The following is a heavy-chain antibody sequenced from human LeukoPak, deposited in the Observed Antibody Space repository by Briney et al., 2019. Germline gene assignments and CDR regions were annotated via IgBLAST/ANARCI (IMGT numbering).Heavy chain of an antibody. V-gene: IGHV3-74*01. CDR1: GFTFSSNW. CDR2: INPDGSRT. Sequence: GGALRLSCAASGFTFSSNWMHWVRQGPGKGLVWVSRINPDGSRTDYAESVKGRFTISRDNSKNTLYLQMNSLRAEDTAVYYCATVVPAADYYFDYWGQGTLVTVSS. J-gene: IGHJ4*02. CDR3: ATVVPAADYYFDY. D-gene: IGHD2-2*01.